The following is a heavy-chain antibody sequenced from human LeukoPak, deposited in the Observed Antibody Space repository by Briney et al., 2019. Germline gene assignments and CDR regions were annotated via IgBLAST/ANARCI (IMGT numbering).Heavy chain of an antibody. J-gene: IGHJ6*04. CDR1: GNMFRNYG. D-gene: IGHD3-10*01. CDR3: ARGFGDLDYYYGMDV. CDR2: ISVYNDDT. V-gene: IGHV1-18*01. Sequence: ASVKVSCKASGNMFRNYGIVWVRQAPGQGPEWMGWISVYNDDTYYAQTFQGRVTMTTDTLTTTAYMELTSLRSDDTAVYYCARGFGDLDYYYGMDVWGTGTTVTVFS.